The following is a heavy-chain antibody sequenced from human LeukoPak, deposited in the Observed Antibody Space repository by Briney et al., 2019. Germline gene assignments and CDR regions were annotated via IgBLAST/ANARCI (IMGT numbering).Heavy chain of an antibody. CDR2: ISSSSSTI. V-gene: IGHV3-11*04. CDR1: GFTFSDYY. Sequence: GGSLRLSCAASGFTFSDYYMSWIRQAPGKGLEWVSYISSSSSTIYYADSVKGRFTISRDNAKNSLYLQMSSLRAEDTAVYYCARAPPYCSGGSCYHGFYYMDVWGKGTTVTVSS. D-gene: IGHD2-15*01. CDR3: ARAPPYCSGGSCYHGFYYMDV. J-gene: IGHJ6*03.